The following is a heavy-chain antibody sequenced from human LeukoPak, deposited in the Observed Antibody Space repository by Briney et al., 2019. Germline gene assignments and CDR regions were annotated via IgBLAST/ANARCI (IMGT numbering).Heavy chain of an antibody. D-gene: IGHD6-13*01. CDR3: ARGDSSSWHPFYYYYGMDV. CDR1: GYTFTSYG. J-gene: IGHJ6*02. V-gene: IGHV1-18*01. CDR2: ISAYNGNT. Sequence: ASVKVSCKASGYTFTSYGISWVRQAPGQGLEWMGWISAYNGNTNYAQKLQGRVTMTIDTSTSTAYMELRSPRSDDTAVYYCARGDSSSWHPFYYYYGMDVWGQGTTVTVSS.